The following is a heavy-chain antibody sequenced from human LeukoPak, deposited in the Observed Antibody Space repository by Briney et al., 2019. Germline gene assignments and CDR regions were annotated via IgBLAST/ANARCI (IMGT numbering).Heavy chain of an antibody. Sequence: GGSLRLSCAASGFTFSSYAMHWDRQAPGKGLEWVAVISYDGSNKYYADSVKGRFTISRDNSKNTLYLQMNSLKTEDTAVYYCTRLRQDCSRHSCYYYFYYYYMDVWGKGTTVTVSS. CDR1: GFTFSSYA. CDR3: TRLRQDCSRHSCYYYFYYYYMDV. CDR2: ISYDGSNK. D-gene: IGHD2-2*01. V-gene: IGHV3-30*07. J-gene: IGHJ6*03.